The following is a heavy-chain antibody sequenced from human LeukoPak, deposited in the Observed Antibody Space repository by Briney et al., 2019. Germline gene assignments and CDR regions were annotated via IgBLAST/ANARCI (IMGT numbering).Heavy chain of an antibody. CDR2: ISGSSGST. D-gene: IGHD2-2*01. V-gene: IGHV3-23*01. CDR1: GFTFSSYA. CDR3: AKDRRGYCSSTSCSPFDY. J-gene: IGHJ4*02. Sequence: PGGSLRLSCAASGFTFSSYAMSWVRQAPGKGLEWVSAISGSSGSTYYADSVKGRFTISRDNSKNTLYLQMNSLRAEDTAVYYCAKDRRGYCSSTSCSPFDYWGQGTLVTVSS.